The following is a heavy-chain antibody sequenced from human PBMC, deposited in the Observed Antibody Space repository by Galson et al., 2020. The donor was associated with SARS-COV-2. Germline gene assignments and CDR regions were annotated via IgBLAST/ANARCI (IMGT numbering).Heavy chain of an antibody. V-gene: IGHV3-23*01. D-gene: IGHD3-22*01. CDR3: IRGFYDISGYRGPFDY. CDR1: GFTFSSYA. Sequence: GESLKISCAASGFTFSSYAMSWVRQAAGKGLEWVSAIRGSGTNAYYADSVKGRFTISRDNSKNTLYLEMNSLTAEDTAVYYCIRGFYDISGYRGPFDYWGQGTLVTVSS. J-gene: IGHJ4*02. CDR2: IRGSGTNA.